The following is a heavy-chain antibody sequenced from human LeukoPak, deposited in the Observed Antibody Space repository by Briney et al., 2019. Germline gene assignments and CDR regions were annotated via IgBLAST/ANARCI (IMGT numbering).Heavy chain of an antibody. CDR2: ISGSGGST. CDR3: AKEGSPVAGTYYFDY. CDR1: GFTFSSYA. D-gene: IGHD6-19*01. V-gene: IGHV3-23*01. J-gene: IGHJ4*02. Sequence: PGGSLRLSCAASGFTFSSYAMSWVRQAPGQGLEWVSAISGSGGSTYYADSVKGRIAISRDNSKNTLYLQMNSLRAEDTAVYYCAKEGSPVAGTYYFDYWGQGTLVTVSS.